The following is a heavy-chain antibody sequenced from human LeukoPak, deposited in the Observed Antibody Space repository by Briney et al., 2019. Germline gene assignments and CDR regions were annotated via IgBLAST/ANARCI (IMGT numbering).Heavy chain of an antibody. CDR2: IYYSGST. J-gene: IGHJ6*03. Sequence: PSETLSLTCTVSGGSISSYYWSWIRQPPGRGLEWIGYIYYSGSTNYNPSLKGRVTISVDTSKNQFSLKLSSVTAADTAVYYCARAPTRYSFYYYYMDVWGKGTTVTISS. D-gene: IGHD6-13*01. CDR3: ARAPTRYSFYYYYMDV. V-gene: IGHV4-59*01. CDR1: GGSISSYY.